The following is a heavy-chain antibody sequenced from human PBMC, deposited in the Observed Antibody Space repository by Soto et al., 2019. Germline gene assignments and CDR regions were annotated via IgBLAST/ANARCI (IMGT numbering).Heavy chain of an antibody. CDR1: GDSSGTYF. Sequence: SDTLSLTCTVSGDSSGTYFWAWVRQPPEKGLEWIGYVFDTVNTNFNPTLKSRVTISVDTSKNHFSLELSSVTAADTALYYCARFYCPSPCRFHHWDRAALVTVS. CDR3: ARFYCPSPCRFHH. D-gene: IGHD2-8*01. J-gene: IGHJ4*01. CDR2: VFDTVNT. V-gene: IGHV4-59*01.